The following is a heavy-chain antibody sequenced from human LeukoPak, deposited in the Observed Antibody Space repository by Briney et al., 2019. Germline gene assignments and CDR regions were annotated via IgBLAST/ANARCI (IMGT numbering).Heavy chain of an antibody. J-gene: IGHJ4*02. CDR1: GFSFSDAW. Sequence: PGGSHRLSCAASGFSFSDAWMSWVRQIPGTGLEWVGRIESKTDGGTTDYAAPVKGRFTISRDDSTNTLYLQMNSLKSEDTAVYYCTTYGSGRKFDYWGQGILVTVSS. CDR3: TTYGSGRKFDY. V-gene: IGHV3-15*04. CDR2: IESKTDGGTT. D-gene: IGHD3-10*01.